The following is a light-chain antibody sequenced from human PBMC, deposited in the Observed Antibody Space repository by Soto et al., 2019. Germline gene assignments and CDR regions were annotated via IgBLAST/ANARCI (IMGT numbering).Light chain of an antibody. Sequence: EIVLTQSPGTLSLSPGERATLSCRASQSVTSTYLAWYQQKPGQPPRLLIYGASNRATGIPDRFSGSASGTDFTLTISRLEHEDFTVYYCQQYHSLPTTFGPGTKVDI. CDR2: GAS. V-gene: IGKV3-20*01. CDR3: QQYHSLPTT. CDR1: QSVTSTY. J-gene: IGKJ3*01.